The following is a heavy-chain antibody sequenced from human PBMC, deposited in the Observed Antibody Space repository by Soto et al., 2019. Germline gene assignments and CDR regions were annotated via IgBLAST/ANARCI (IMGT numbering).Heavy chain of an antibody. CDR3: ARYWGGSWFDP. J-gene: IGHJ5*02. CDR2: INHSGST. D-gene: IGHD3-16*01. V-gene: IGHV4-34*01. Sequence: QVQLQQWGAGLLKPSETLSLTCAVYGGSFSGYYWSWIRQPPGKGLEWIGEINHSGSTNYNPSLKSRVTLSVDTSKHQFSLQLSAVTAADTAVYYCARYWGGSWFDPWGQGTLVTVSS. CDR1: GGSFSGYY.